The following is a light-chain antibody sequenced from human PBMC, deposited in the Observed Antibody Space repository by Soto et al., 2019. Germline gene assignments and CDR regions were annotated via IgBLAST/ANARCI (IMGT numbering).Light chain of an antibody. CDR2: SDN. J-gene: IGLJ1*01. CDR3: STWDASLSGYV. V-gene: IGLV1-47*02. CDR1: SSNIGSNY. Sequence: QSVLAQPPSASGTPGQKVTITCTGSSSNIGSNYVYWYQHLPGTAPKLLIFSDNERPSGVPERFSGSKSGTSASLAISGLRSEDEADYYCSTWDASLSGYVFGTGTKVTAL.